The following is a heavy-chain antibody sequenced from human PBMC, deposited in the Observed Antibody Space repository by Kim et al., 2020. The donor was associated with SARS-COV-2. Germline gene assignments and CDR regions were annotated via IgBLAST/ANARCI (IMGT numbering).Heavy chain of an antibody. CDR2: IFYSGIT. V-gene: IGHV4-39*01. Sequence: SETLSLTCTVSGGSISSSSYYWGWIRQPPGKGLEWIGNIFYSGITYYNPSLKSRVTISVDTSKNQFSLKLSTVTAADTAVYYCARTAAYCSGGSCFDYWGQGTLVTVSS. CDR1: GGSISSSSYY. D-gene: IGHD2-15*01. CDR3: ARTAAYCSGGSCFDY. J-gene: IGHJ4*02.